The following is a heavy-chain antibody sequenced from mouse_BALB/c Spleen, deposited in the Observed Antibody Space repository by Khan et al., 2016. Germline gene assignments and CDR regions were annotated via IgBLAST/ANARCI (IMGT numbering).Heavy chain of an antibody. CDR2: INPSTGYT. CDR1: GYTFTSYW. CDR3: AYYGNYGY. V-gene: IGHV1-7*01. Sequence: VQLQESGAELAKPGASVKMSCKASGYTFTSYWMHWVKQRPGQGLEWIGYINPSTGYTEYNQKFKDKATLTADKSSSTAYMQQSSLTSEDSAVYYCAYYGNYGYWGQGTTLTVSS. J-gene: IGHJ2*01. D-gene: IGHD2-1*01.